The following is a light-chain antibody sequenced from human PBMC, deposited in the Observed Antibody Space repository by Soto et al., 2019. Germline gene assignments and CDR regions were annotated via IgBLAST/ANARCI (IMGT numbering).Light chain of an antibody. CDR3: QQYNNWSPGT. Sequence: IGMTLSPSTLSVSQGERVVLSCRASQSLGTSLAWYQQKPGQAPRLLIYGASTRATGIPARFSGSGSGTEFTLTISSLQSEDFAVYYCQQYNNWSPGTFGQGTRLEIK. CDR2: GAS. V-gene: IGKV3-15*01. CDR1: QSLGTS. J-gene: IGKJ5*01.